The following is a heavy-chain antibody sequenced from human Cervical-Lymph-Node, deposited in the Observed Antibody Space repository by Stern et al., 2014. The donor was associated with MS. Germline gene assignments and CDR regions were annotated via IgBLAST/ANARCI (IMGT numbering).Heavy chain of an antibody. CDR3: ARGHIPYAYNYLFDY. CDR1: GFTFSSYG. Sequence: VQLVESGGGVVQPGTSLRLSCAASGFTFSSYGMHWVRQAPGKGLEWVALAWYDGSTAYYTNSVKGRFPISRDNSKNTLSLQMNSLTAEDTAVYYCARGHIPYAYNYLFDYWGQGTLVTVSS. D-gene: IGHD5-24*01. J-gene: IGHJ4*02. V-gene: IGHV3-33*01. CDR2: AWYDGSTA.